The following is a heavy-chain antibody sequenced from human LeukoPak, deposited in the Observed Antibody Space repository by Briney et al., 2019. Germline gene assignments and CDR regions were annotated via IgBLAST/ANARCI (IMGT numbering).Heavy chain of an antibody. D-gene: IGHD6-19*01. J-gene: IGHJ4*02. CDR1: GISFHSCA. V-gene: IGHV3-23*01. CDR2: INGDGDRT. Sequence: GGSLRLSCAASGISFHSCALSWVRQAPGKGLEWVSDINGDGDRTYYADSVRGRFTISRDDSKNTLYLQMNSLRAEDTAVYYCAKDSLPDSSGVVDYWGQGTLVTVSS. CDR3: AKDSLPDSSGVVDY.